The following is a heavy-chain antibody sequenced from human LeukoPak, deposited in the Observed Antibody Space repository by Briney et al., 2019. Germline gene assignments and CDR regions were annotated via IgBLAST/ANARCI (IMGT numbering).Heavy chain of an antibody. CDR2: IYYSGST. D-gene: IGHD3-22*01. CDR3: ARPGSGGYYYDSSGPYGMDV. J-gene: IGHJ6*02. CDR1: GGSISSSSYY. Sequence: PSETLSLTCTVSGGSISSSSYYWGWIRQPPGKGLEWIGSIYYSGSTYYNPSLKSRVTISVDTSKNQSSLKLSSVSAADTAVYYCARPGSGGYYYDSSGPYGMDVWGQGTTVTVSS. V-gene: IGHV4-39*01.